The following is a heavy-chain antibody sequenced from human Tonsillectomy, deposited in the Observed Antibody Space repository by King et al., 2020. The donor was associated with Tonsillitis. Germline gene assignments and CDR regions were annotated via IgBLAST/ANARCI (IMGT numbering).Heavy chain of an antibody. CDR2: IYSSGTT. V-gene: IGHV4-59*01. Sequence: QLQESGSGLVKPSETLSLTCTVSGGSISSSYWSWIRQPPGKGLEWIGYIYSSGTTKYNPSLKSRVTISLDMSNNQFSLTLSSVTTTDTAVYYCAGGDSSGSYWYYFDYWGQGTLVTVSS. D-gene: IGHD1-26*01. CDR1: GGSISSSY. J-gene: IGHJ4*02. CDR3: AGGDSSGSYWYYFDY.